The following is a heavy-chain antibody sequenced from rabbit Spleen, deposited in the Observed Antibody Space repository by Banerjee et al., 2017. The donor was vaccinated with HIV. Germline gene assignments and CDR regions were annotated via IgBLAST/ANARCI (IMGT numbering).Heavy chain of an antibody. J-gene: IGHJ6*01. CDR2: ITVGSDYTT. CDR3: ARDTGSSFSSYGMDL. CDR1: GFDISSYH. V-gene: IGHV1S40*01. D-gene: IGHD8-1*01. Sequence: QSLEESGGDLVKPGASLTLTCTASGFDISSYHMCWVRQAPGKGLEWIACITVGSDYTTYYANSVKGRFTISRDNAQNTVFLQMTSLTAADTATYFCARDTGSSFSSYGMDLWGPGTLVTVS.